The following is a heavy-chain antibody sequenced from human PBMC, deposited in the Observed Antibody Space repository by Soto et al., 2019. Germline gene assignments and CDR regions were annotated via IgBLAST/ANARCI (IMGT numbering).Heavy chain of an antibody. V-gene: IGHV3-48*02. J-gene: IGHJ4*02. Sequence: EVQLVESGGGLVQPGGSLRLSCAASGFTFSSYSMNWVRQAPGRGLEWVSCISSGSSAIYYADSVKGRFTISRDNAKNSLYLQMNSLRDGVTAVYYCARRSAVVSAIGLDYWGQGTLVTVSS. D-gene: IGHD2-21*02. CDR1: GFTFSSYS. CDR3: ARRSAVVSAIGLDY. CDR2: ISSGSSAI.